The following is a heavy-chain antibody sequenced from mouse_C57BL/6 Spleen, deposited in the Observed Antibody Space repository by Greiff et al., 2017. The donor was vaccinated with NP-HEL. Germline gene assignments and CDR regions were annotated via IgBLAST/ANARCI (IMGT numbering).Heavy chain of an antibody. D-gene: IGHD1-1*01. CDR3: ARRGSLDGSSPGYFDV. J-gene: IGHJ1*03. Sequence: VQLQQSVAELVRPGASVKLSCTASGFNIKNTYMHWVKQRPEQGLEWIGRIDPANGNTKYAPKFQGKATITADTSSNTAYLQLSSLTSEDTAIYYGARRGSLDGSSPGYFDVWGTGTTVTVSS. CDR1: GFNIKNTY. V-gene: IGHV14-3*01. CDR2: IDPANGNT.